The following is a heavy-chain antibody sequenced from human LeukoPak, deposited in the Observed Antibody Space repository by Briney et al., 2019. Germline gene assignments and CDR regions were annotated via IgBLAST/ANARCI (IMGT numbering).Heavy chain of an antibody. CDR3: ARVTGLQLVQGLDY. CDR1: GFTFSSYS. CDR2: ISRSSSSI. D-gene: IGHD6-13*01. Sequence: PGGSLRLSCAASGFTFSSYSMNWVRQAPGKGLEWVASISRSSSSIYYADSVKGRFTISRDNAKNSLYLQMNSLRAEDTAVYYCARVTGLQLVQGLDYWGQGTLVTVSS. J-gene: IGHJ4*02. V-gene: IGHV3-21*01.